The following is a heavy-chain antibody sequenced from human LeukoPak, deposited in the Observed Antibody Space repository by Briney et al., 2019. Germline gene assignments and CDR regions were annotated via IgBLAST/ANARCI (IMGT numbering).Heavy chain of an antibody. V-gene: IGHV4-39*01. D-gene: IGHD3-9*01. J-gene: IGHJ5*02. CDR2: IYYSGST. CDR3: HRSYYDILTGYLNWFDP. Sequence: SETLSLTCTVSGGSISSSSYYWGWIRQPPGKGLEWIGSIYYSGSTYYNPSLKSRVTISVDTSKNQFSLKLSSVTAADTAVYYCHRSYYDILTGYLNWFDPWGQGTLVTVSS. CDR1: GGSISSSSYY.